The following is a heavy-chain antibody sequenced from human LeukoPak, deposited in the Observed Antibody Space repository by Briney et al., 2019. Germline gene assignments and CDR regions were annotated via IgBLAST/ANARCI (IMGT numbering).Heavy chain of an antibody. D-gene: IGHD3-3*01. Sequence: SETLSLTCAVSGYSISSGYYWGWIRQPPGKGLEWIGSIYLSGSTYYNPSLKSRVTISVDTSKNQFSLKLSSVTAADTAVYYCARQRFLEWLLSSREHNWFDPWGQGTLVTVSS. J-gene: IGHJ5*02. CDR3: ARQRFLEWLLSSREHNWFDP. CDR2: IYLSGST. V-gene: IGHV4-38-2*01. CDR1: GYSISSGYY.